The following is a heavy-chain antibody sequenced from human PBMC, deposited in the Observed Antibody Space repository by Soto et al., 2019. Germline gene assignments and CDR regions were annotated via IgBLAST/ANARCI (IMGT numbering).Heavy chain of an antibody. CDR1: GYTFTSYY. J-gene: IGHJ4*02. V-gene: IGHV1-46*01. Sequence: GASVKVSCKASGYTFTSYYMHWVRQAPGQGLEWMGIINPSGGSTSYAQKFQGRVTMTRDTSTSTVYMELSSLRSEDTAVYYCARAGRTGDYPITYYFDYWGQGTLVTVSS. D-gene: IGHD4-17*01. CDR3: ARAGRTGDYPITYYFDY. CDR2: INPSGGST.